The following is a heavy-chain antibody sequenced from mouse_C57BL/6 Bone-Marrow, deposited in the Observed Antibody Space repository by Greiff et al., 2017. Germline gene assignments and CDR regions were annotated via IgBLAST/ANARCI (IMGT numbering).Heavy chain of an antibody. J-gene: IGHJ3*01. Sequence: EVKLVESGAELVRPGASVKLSCTASGFNIKDDYMHWVKQRPEQGLEWIGWIDPENGDTEYASKFQGKATITADTSSNTAYLQLSSLTSEDTAVYYCTTRGNYVAYWGQGTLVTVSA. CDR2: IDPENGDT. CDR3: TTRGNYVAY. CDR1: GFNIKDDY. V-gene: IGHV14-4*01. D-gene: IGHD2-1*01.